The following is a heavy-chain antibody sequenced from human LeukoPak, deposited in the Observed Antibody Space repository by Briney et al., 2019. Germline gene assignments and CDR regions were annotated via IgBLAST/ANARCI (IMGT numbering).Heavy chain of an antibody. V-gene: IGHV3-30*18. Sequence: PGGSLRLSCAASGFTFSSYGMHWVRPAPGKGLGRVAVISYVGSNKYYADSVKGRFTISRDNSKNTLYLQMNSLGAEDTAVYYCAKNLWFGELYNGMDVWGKGTTVTVSS. D-gene: IGHD3-10*01. CDR2: ISYVGSNK. J-gene: IGHJ6*04. CDR3: AKNLWFGELYNGMDV. CDR1: GFTFSSYG.